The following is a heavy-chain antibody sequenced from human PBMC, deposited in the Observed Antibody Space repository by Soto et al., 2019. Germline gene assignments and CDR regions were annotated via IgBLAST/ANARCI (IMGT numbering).Heavy chain of an antibody. CDR3: AKDRGRWLKLGYFDY. CDR2: ISYDGSQK. V-gene: IGHV3-30-3*01. CDR1: GFTFSSSA. D-gene: IGHD3-16*01. Sequence: GGSLRLSCAASGFTFSSSAMHWVRQAPGKGLEWVAVISYDGSQKYYADSVKGRFTISRDNSKNTLSLQMNSLRAEDTAVYYCAKDRGRWLKLGYFDYWGQGTLVTVSS. J-gene: IGHJ4*02.